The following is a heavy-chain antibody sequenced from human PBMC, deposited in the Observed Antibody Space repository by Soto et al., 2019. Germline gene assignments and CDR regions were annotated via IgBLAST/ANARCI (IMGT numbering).Heavy chain of an antibody. J-gene: IGHJ5*02. D-gene: IGHD6-13*01. CDR3: ATTHRGIAAAGPLNWFDP. CDR2: IYYSGST. CDR1: GGSISSSSYY. Sequence: SSETLSLTCTVSGGSISSSSYYWGWIRQPPGKGLEWIGSIYYSGSTYYNPSLKSRVTISVDTSKNQFSLKLSSVTAADTAVYYCATTHRGIAAAGPLNWFDPWGQGTLVTVSS. V-gene: IGHV4-39*01.